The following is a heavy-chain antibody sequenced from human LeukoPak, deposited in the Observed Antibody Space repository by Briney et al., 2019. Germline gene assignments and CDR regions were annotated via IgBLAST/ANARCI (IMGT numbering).Heavy chain of an antibody. Sequence: GGSLRLSCAASGFTVSSNYMSWVRQAPGKGLEWVSVIYSGGSTYYADSVKGRFTIPRDNSKNTLYLQMNSLRAEDTAVYYCARVGTGGWSYFQHWGQGTLVTVSS. J-gene: IGHJ1*01. CDR2: IYSGGST. CDR3: ARVGTGGWSYFQH. CDR1: GFTVSSNY. V-gene: IGHV3-53*01. D-gene: IGHD6-19*01.